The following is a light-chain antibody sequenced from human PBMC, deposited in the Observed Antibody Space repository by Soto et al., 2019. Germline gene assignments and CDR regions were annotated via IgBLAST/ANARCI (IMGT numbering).Light chain of an antibody. CDR1: QSVSSN. CDR3: QQYNEWPPFT. Sequence: EIVMTQSPATLSVXXXXXXXXXXXASQSVSSNLAWYQQKPGQAPRLLIYGASTRATGIPVRFSGSGSAADFTLTISSLQSEDFALYYCQQYNEWPPFTFGQGTRLEI. V-gene: IGKV3-15*01. J-gene: IGKJ5*01. CDR2: GAS.